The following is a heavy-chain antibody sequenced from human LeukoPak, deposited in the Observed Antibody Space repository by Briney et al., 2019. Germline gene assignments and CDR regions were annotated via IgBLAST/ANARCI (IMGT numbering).Heavy chain of an antibody. J-gene: IGHJ4*02. D-gene: IGHD3-22*01. Sequence: GGSLRLSCAASGFSFSSYAMGWVRQAPGKGLEWVSAISGSGDSAHYADSVKGRFTISRDDSKNTLYLQMNSLSAEDTAVYYCAKASPSSGYYAYYFDYWGQGTLVTVSS. CDR3: AKASPSSGYYAYYFDY. V-gene: IGHV3-23*01. CDR2: ISGSGDSA. CDR1: GFSFSSYA.